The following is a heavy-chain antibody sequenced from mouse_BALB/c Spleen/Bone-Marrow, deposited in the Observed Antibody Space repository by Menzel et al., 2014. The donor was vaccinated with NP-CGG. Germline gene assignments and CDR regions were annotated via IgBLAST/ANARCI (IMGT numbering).Heavy chain of an antibody. Sequence: VQLQESGPELVKPGASVKMSCKASGYTFTSYYIHWVKQRPGQGLEWIGWIYPGDGSTKYNEKFKGETTLTADKSSSTVYMLLSSLTSEDSAIYFCARDDYGYWGQGTLVTVSA. CDR1: GYTFTSYY. CDR3: ARDDYGY. CDR2: IYPGDGST. D-gene: IGHD2-4*01. V-gene: IGHV1S56*01. J-gene: IGHJ3*01.